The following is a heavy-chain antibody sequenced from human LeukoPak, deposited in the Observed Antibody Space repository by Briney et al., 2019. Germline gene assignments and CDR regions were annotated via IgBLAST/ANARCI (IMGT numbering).Heavy chain of an antibody. CDR2: INPNSGGT. V-gene: IGHV1-2*02. D-gene: IGHD6-19*01. CDR3: ARLVDSSGWYRFDYYYGMDV. J-gene: IGHJ6*02. Sequence: ASVTVSCKASGYTFTGYYMHWVRQAPGQGLEWMGWINPNSGGTNYAQKFQGRVTMTRDTSISTAYMELSRLRSDDTAVYYCARLVDSSGWYRFDYYYGMDVWGQGTTVTVSS. CDR1: GYTFTGYY.